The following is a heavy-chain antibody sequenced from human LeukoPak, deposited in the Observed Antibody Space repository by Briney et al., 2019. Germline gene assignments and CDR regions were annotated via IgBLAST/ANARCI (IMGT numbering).Heavy chain of an antibody. J-gene: IGHJ4*02. V-gene: IGHV3-30*03. CDR1: GFSFSGYG. CDR2: ISYDGDDK. D-gene: IGHD5-12*01. CDR3: ARGGSSYEKEAIFDY. Sequence: GGSLRLSCVASGFSFSGYGMNWVRQAPGKGLEWVAVISYDGDDKYYADSVKGRFTISRDNSKNTLYLQMTSLRAEDTAVYYCARGGSSYEKEAIFDYWGQGTLVTVSS.